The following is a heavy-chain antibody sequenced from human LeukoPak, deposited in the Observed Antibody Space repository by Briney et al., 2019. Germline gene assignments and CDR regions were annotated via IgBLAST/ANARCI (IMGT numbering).Heavy chain of an antibody. Sequence: SETLSLTCAVYGGSFSGYYWSWIRQPPGKGLEWIGEINHSGSTNYSPSLKSRVTISVDTSKNQFSLKLSSVTAADTAVYYCARGTTVRYYYYYYYMDVWGKGTTVTVSS. CDR2: INHSGST. V-gene: IGHV4-34*01. CDR1: GGSFSGYY. CDR3: ARGTTVRYYYYYYYMDV. J-gene: IGHJ6*03. D-gene: IGHD4-17*01.